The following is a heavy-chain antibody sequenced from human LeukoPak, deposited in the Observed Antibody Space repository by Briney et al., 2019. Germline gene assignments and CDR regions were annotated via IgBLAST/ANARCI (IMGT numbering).Heavy chain of an antibody. V-gene: IGHV3-30*18. CDR2: IAYDGSNK. CDR1: GFTFSSYG. CDR3: AKDPRGYSYGYFDY. J-gene: IGHJ4*02. D-gene: IGHD5-18*01. Sequence: GRSLRLSCAASGFTFSSYGMHWGRQAPGKGVEWVAVIAYDGSNKYYAHSVKGRFSISRDNSKNTLYLQMNSLRAEDTAVFYCAKDPRGYSYGYFDYWGQGALVTVSS.